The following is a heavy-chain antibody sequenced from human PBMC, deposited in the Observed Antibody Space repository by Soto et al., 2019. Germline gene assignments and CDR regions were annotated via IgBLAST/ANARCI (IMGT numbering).Heavy chain of an antibody. CDR1: GFTFSSYA. Sequence: GGSLRLSCAASGFTFSSYAMHWVRQAPGKGLEWVAVISYDGSNKYYEDSVKGRFTISRDNSKNTLYLQMNSLRAEDTAVYYCSRPSGSYYYGMDVWGQGTTVTVSS. CDR2: ISYDGSNK. CDR3: SRPSGSYYYGMDV. V-gene: IGHV3-30-3*01. J-gene: IGHJ6*02. D-gene: IGHD1-26*01.